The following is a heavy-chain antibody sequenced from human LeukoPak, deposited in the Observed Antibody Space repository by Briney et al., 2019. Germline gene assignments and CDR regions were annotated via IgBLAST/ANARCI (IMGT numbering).Heavy chain of an antibody. J-gene: IGHJ3*02. Sequence: GGSLRLSCAASGFTFSSYALSWVRQAPGKGLEWVSAISDSGGSTYYADSVKGRFTISRDNSKNTLYLQMNSLRAEDTAVYYCAATVLSVSRGRVGAFDIWGQGTMVTVSS. CDR1: GFTFSSYA. D-gene: IGHD3-16*01. V-gene: IGHV3-23*01. CDR2: ISDSGGST. CDR3: AATVLSVSRGRVGAFDI.